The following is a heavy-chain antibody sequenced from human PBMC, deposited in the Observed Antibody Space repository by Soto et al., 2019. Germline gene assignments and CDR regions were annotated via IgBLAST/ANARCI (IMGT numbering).Heavy chain of an antibody. V-gene: IGHV3-30-3*01. CDR2: ISYDGSNK. CDR1: GFTFSSYA. CDR3: ARDRVVFVRIQLWPVYYYYGMDV. J-gene: IGHJ6*01. D-gene: IGHD5-18*01. Sequence: QVQLVESGGGVVQPGRSLRLSCAASGFTFSSYAMHWVRQAPGKGLEWVAVISYDGSNKYYADSVKGRFTISRDNSKNTLYLQMNSLRAEDTAVYYCARDRVVFVRIQLWPVYYYYGMDVW.